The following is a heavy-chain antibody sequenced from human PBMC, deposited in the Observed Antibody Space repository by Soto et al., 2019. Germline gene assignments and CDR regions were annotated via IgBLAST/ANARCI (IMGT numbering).Heavy chain of an antibody. J-gene: IGHJ4*02. CDR1: GFTFSSYA. D-gene: IGHD5-18*01. V-gene: IGHV3-64D*08. CDR3: VKGTKGYSYAPSPYYFDY. CDR2: ISSNGGST. Sequence: EVQLVESGGGLVQPGGSLRLSCSASGFTFSSYAMHWVRQAPGKGLEYVSAISSNGGSTYYADSVKGRFTISRDNSKNTLYLQMSSLRAEDTAVYYCVKGTKGYSYAPSPYYFDYWGQGTLVTVSS.